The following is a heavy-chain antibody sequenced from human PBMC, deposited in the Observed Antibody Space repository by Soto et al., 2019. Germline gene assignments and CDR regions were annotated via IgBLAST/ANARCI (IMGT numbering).Heavy chain of an antibody. CDR2: ISSNGGST. CDR3: ARDPSSGGSYYYYYMDV. D-gene: IGHD2-15*01. CDR1: GFTFSSYA. J-gene: IGHJ6*03. V-gene: IGHV3-64*01. Sequence: EVQLVESGGGLVQPGGSLRLSCAASGFTFSSYAMHWVRQAPGKGLEYVSAISSNGGSTYYANSVKGRFTISRDNSKNTLYLQMGSLRAEDMAVYYCARDPSSGGSYYYYYMDVWGKGTTVTVSS.